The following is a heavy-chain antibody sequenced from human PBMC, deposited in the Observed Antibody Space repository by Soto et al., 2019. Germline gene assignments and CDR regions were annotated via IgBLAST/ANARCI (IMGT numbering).Heavy chain of an antibody. J-gene: IGHJ2*01. D-gene: IGHD4-17*01. CDR3: VRNYGGNSQFFDL. CDR1: GDAISRHY. CDR2: FFHTGTA. V-gene: IGHV4-59*11. Sequence: QVQLQESGPGLVKPSETLSLNCSVSGDAISRHYWSWIRQSPGKGLEWLGYFFHTGTAFYNPSLRSRVTMSVDTSKNQFSLKLTSVIPADTAVYFCVRNYGGNSQFFDLWGRGTLVTVSS.